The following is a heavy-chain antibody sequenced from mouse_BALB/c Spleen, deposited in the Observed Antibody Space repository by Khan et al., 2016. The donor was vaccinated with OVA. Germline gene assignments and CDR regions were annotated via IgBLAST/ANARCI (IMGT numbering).Heavy chain of an antibody. CDR2: ISTAGDYI. D-gene: IGHD1-1*01. Sequence: EVELVESGGDLVKPGGSLKLSCAASGFTFSTFAMSWVRQTPDKRLEWVATISTAGDYIYYPDSAKGRFTISRDNAKNTLYLQMSSLRSEDTAMYYCARHNYGPFAYWGQGALVTVSA. CDR3: ARHNYGPFAY. J-gene: IGHJ3*01. CDR1: GFTFSTFA. V-gene: IGHV5-6*01.